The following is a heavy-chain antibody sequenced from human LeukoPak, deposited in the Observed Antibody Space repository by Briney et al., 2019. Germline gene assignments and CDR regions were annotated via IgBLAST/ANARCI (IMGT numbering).Heavy chain of an antibody. CDR1: GFTFSSYE. D-gene: IGHD6-19*01. Sequence: GSLRLSCAASGFTFSSYEMNWVRQAPGKGLEWVSYISSSGNTMYYADSVKGRFTISRDNAKNSLHLQMDSLRAEDTAVYYCARYISGCSFDYWGQGTLVTVSS. V-gene: IGHV3-48*03. J-gene: IGHJ4*02. CDR3: ARYISGCSFDY. CDR2: ISSSGNTM.